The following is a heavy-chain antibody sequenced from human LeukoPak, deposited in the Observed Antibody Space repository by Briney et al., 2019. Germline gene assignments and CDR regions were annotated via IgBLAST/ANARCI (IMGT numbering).Heavy chain of an antibody. Sequence: GGTLRLSCAASGFTFSSYAMSWVRQAPGKGLEWVSAISGSGGSTYYADSVKGRFTISRDNSKNTLYLQMNSLRAEDTAVYYCAKGRASYYYDSSGYYHFDYWGQGTLVTVSS. CDR3: AKGRASYYYDSSGYYHFDY. CDR1: GFTFSSYA. V-gene: IGHV3-23*01. D-gene: IGHD3-22*01. CDR2: ISGSGGST. J-gene: IGHJ4*02.